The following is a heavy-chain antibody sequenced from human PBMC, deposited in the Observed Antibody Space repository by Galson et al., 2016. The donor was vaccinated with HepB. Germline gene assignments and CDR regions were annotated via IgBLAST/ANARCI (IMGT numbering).Heavy chain of an antibody. D-gene: IGHD6-25*01. CDR3: AKDMPKRAVSGLPDY. J-gene: IGHJ4*02. V-gene: IGHV3-9*01. CDR2: ISWNSGSI. Sequence: LRLSCAASGFTFDDYAMHWVRQAPGKGLEWVSGISWNSGSIGYADSVKGRFTISRDNAKNSLYLRMNSLRPEDTALYYCAKDMPKRAVSGLPDYWGQGTLVTVSS. CDR1: GFTFDDYA.